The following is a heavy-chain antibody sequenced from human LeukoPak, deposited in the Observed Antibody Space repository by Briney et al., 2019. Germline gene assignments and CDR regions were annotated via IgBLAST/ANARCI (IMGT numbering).Heavy chain of an antibody. J-gene: IGHJ4*02. Sequence: GASVKVSCKASGYTFTSYGISWVRRPPGQGLEWMGWISTYNDNTNYAQKLQGRVTMTTDTSTSTAYMELRSLRSDDTAVYYCARGEGGAVAYYFDYWGQGTLVTVSS. D-gene: IGHD6-19*01. CDR2: ISTYNDNT. CDR1: GYTFTSYG. V-gene: IGHV1-18*01. CDR3: ARGEGGAVAYYFDY.